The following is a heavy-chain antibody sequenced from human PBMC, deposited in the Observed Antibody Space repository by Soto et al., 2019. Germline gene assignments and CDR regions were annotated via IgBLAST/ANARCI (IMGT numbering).Heavy chain of an antibody. V-gene: IGHV4-61*01. CDR2: IYYSGST. CDR1: GGSVSSGSYY. Sequence: PSETLSLTCTVSGGSVSSGSYYWSWIRQPPGKGLEWIGYIYYSGSTNYNPSLKSRVTISVDTTKNQSSLKLSSVTAADTAVYYCGREYSSSSSFDYWGQGTLVTVSS. D-gene: IGHD6-6*01. CDR3: GREYSSSSSFDY. J-gene: IGHJ4*02.